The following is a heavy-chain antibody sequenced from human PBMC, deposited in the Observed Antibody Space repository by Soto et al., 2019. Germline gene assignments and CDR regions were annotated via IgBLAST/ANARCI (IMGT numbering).Heavy chain of an antibody. CDR1: GRPLRNHS. CDR2: IIPIFGTA. V-gene: IGHV1-69*06. Sequence: APMKGSRQGSGRPLRNHSFHRGGPAPRQRAEWMGGIIPIFGTANYAQKFQGRVTITADKSTSTAYMELSSLRSEDTAVYYCARVQKRTTVVTPRGNWFDPWGQGTLVTVS. J-gene: IGHJ5*02. CDR3: ARVQKRTTVVTPRGNWFDP. D-gene: IGHD4-17*01.